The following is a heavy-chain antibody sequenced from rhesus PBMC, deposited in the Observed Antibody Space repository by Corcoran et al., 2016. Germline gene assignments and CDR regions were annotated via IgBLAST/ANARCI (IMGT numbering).Heavy chain of an antibody. CDR1: GGSTSGYY. CDR2: IGGSSGST. D-gene: IGHD6-31*01. J-gene: IGHJ4*01. V-gene: IGHV4-127*01. Sequence: QVQLQESGPGVVKPSETLSLTCAVSGGSTSGYYLWSWSRQPPGKGLGWIGYIGGSSGSTNYNPSLKSRVTISKDTSKNQFSLKLSSVTAADTAVYYCARDRGSGWFDYWGQGVLVTVSS. CDR3: ARDRGSGWFDY.